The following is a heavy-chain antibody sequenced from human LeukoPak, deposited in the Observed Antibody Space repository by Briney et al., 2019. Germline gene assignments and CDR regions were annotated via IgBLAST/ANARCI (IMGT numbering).Heavy chain of an antibody. CDR1: GITLSNYG. CDR2: LSGSGGGT. D-gene: IGHD3-22*01. CDR3: AKRGVVIRVILVGFHKEAYYFDS. V-gene: IGHV3-23*01. J-gene: IGHJ4*02. Sequence: GGSLRLSCAVSGITLSNYGMSWVRQAPGKGLEWVAGLSGSGGGTNYADSVQGRFTISRDNPKNTLYLQMNSLRAEDTAVYFCAKRGVVIRVILVGFHKEAYYFDSWAREPWSPSPQ.